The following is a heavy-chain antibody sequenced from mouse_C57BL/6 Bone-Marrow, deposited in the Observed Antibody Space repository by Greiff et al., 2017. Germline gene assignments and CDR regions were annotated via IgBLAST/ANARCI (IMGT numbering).Heavy chain of an antibody. CDR1: GFNIKDDY. Sequence: VQLQQSGAELVRPGASVKLSCTASGFNIKDDYMHWVKQRPEQGLEWIGWIDPENGDTEYASKFQGKATITADKSSSTAYMELRSLTSEDSAVYYCTRGLRRRGYYFDYWGQGTTLTVSS. V-gene: IGHV14-4*01. D-gene: IGHD2-4*01. CDR2: IDPENGDT. J-gene: IGHJ2*01. CDR3: TRGLRRRGYYFDY.